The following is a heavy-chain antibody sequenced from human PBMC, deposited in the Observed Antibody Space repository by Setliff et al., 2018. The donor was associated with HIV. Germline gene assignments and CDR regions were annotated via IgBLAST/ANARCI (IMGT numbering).Heavy chain of an antibody. V-gene: IGHV3-11*01. CDR3: AKTIAALDY. D-gene: IGHD6-13*01. CDR1: GFTFSDYY. J-gene: IGHJ4*02. Sequence: GGSLRLSCAASGFTFSDYYMSWIRQAPGKGLEWVSSISSSGSNTVHYADSVKGRFTISRDNSRDTLYLQMNSLRVEDTAVYFCAKTIAALDYWGQGTLVTVSS. CDR2: ISSSGSNTV.